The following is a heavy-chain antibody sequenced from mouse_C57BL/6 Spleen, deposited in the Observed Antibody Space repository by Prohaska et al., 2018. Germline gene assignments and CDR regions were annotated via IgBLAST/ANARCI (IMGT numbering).Heavy chain of an antibody. CDR3: VISNYVSWYFDV. Sequence: EVQLVESGGGLVQPKGSLKLSCAASGFTFNTYAMHCVRQAPGQGLEWFSRIRSKRSNYAKYDADSVKDRFTIARDDSQSMLYLQMNNLKTEDTAMYYCVISNYVSWYFDVWGTGTTVTVSS. D-gene: IGHD2-5*01. J-gene: IGHJ1*03. CDR1: GFTFNTYA. CDR2: IRSKRSNYAK. V-gene: IGHV10-3*01.